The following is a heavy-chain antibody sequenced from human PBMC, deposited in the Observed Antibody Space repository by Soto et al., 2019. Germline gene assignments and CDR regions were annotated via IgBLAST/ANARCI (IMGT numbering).Heavy chain of an antibody. CDR1: GFTFSSFA. D-gene: IGHD4-4*01. J-gene: IGHJ5*02. Sequence: GGSLRLSCAASGFTFSSFAMSWVRQAPGKGLEWVSAISGSGSNTYYADSVKGRFTISRDNSKNTVYLQMNSLRAEDSAVYYCTKDRLLETWLQFSSWAPGALVTVSS. CDR2: ISGSGSNT. V-gene: IGHV3-23*01. CDR3: TKDRLLETWLQFSS.